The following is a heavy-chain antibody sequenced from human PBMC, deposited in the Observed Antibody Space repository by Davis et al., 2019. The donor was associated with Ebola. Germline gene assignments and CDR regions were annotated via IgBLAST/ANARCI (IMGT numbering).Heavy chain of an antibody. CDR1: GYTLTDYQ. CDR3: ARDLSYSYYYHYYGMDL. J-gene: IGHJ6*02. Sequence: ASVKVSCKASGYTLTDYQMHWVRQAPGQGLEWMGGINPISGDTNYAEIFPGRVTITRDPSLSPFYMELTSLRSDDTAVYYCARDLSYSYYYHYYGMDLWGQGTTVTVSS. V-gene: IGHV1-2*02. D-gene: IGHD3-10*01. CDR2: INPISGDT.